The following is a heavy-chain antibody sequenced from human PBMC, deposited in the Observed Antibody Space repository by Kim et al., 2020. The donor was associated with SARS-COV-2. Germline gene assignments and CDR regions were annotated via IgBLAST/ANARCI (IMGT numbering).Heavy chain of an antibody. Sequence: GGSLRLSCAASGFTFSSYAMSWVRQAPGKGLEWVSAISGSGGSTYYADSVKGRFTISRDNSKNTLYLQMNSLRAEDTAVYYCAKDPGRKDLPSGYDSDFDYWGQGTLVTVSS. CDR2: ISGSGGST. J-gene: IGHJ4*02. V-gene: IGHV3-23*01. D-gene: IGHD5-12*01. CDR1: GFTFSSYA. CDR3: AKDPGRKDLPSGYDSDFDY.